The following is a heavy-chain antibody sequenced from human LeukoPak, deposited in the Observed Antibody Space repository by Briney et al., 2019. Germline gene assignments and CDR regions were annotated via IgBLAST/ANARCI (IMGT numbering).Heavy chain of an antibody. V-gene: IGHV4-30-4*01. J-gene: IGHJ4*02. CDR2: IYYSGST. CDR1: GGSISSGDYY. CDR3: ASHYYDSSGLDY. Sequence: SSETLSLTCTVSGGSISSGDYYWSWIRQPPGKGLEWIGYIYYSGSTYYNPSLKSRVTISVDTSKNQFSLKLSSVTAADTAVYYCASHYYDSSGLDYWGQGTLVTVSS. D-gene: IGHD3-22*01.